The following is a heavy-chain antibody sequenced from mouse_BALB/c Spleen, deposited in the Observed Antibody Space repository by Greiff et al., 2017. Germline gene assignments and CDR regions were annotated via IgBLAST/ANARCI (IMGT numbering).Heavy chain of an antibody. J-gene: IGHJ3*01. CDR2: INSNGGST. D-gene: IGHD2-1*01. CDR3: ARDNYGNPAWFAY. Sequence: EVQVVESGGGLVQPGGSLKLSCAASGFTFSSYGMSWVRQTPDKRLELVATINSNGGSTYYPDSVKGRFTISRDNAKNTLYLQMSSLKSEDTAMYYCARDNYGNPAWFAYWGQGTLVTVSA. CDR1: GFTFSSYG. V-gene: IGHV5-6-3*01.